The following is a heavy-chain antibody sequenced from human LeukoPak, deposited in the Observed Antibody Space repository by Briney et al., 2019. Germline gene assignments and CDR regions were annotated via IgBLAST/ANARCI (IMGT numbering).Heavy chain of an antibody. CDR3: ADGSGSYYNLFDY. J-gene: IGHJ4*02. Sequence: SETLSLTCTVSGGSISSSSYYWGWIRQPPGKGLEWIGSIYYSGSTYYNPSLKSRVTISVDTSKNQFSLKLSSVTAADTAVYYCADGSGSYYNLFDYWGQGTLVTVSS. V-gene: IGHV4-39*01. CDR2: IYYSGST. D-gene: IGHD3-10*01. CDR1: GGSISSSSYY.